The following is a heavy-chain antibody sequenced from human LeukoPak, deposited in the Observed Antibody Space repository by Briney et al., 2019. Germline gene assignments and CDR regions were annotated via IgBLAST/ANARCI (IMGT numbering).Heavy chain of an antibody. Sequence: SGPTLVNPTQTLTLTCTFSGFSLSTSGVGVGWIRQPPGKALEWLALIYWNDDKRYSPSLKTRLAIMKDTSTNQVVLIMTNMDPVDTATYFCARRPNYYDRSGPLDYWGQGTLVTVS. J-gene: IGHJ4*02. V-gene: IGHV2-5*01. D-gene: IGHD3-22*01. CDR1: GFSLSTSGVG. CDR2: IYWNDDK. CDR3: ARRPNYYDRSGPLDY.